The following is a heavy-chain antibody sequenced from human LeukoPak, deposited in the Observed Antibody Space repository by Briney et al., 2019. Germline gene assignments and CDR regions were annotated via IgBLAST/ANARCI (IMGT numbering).Heavy chain of an antibody. J-gene: IGHJ4*02. CDR3: ARQYYDILTDPNYFDS. CDR2: ILPGNSGT. D-gene: IGHD3-9*01. Sequence: PGESLKISCKGSGYSFSNYWIGWVRQMPGKGLEWVGIILPGNSGTRYSPSFQGQVTMSADKSISTAYLQWSSLKAADTAMYYCARQYYDILTDPNYFDSWGQGTLVTVSS. CDR1: GYSFSNYW. V-gene: IGHV5-51*01.